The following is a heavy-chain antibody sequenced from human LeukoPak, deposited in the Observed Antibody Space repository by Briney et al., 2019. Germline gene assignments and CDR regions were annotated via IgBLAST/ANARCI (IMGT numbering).Heavy chain of an antibody. D-gene: IGHD3-10*01. CDR3: ARARSYNAFDI. J-gene: IGHJ3*02. V-gene: IGHV4-38-2*02. Sequence: SETLSLTCTVSGYSISSGYYWGWIRQTPGKGLEWIGSIYHSGKTYYNPSLKSRVTISVDTSKNQFSLKLSSVTAADTAVYYCARARSYNAFDIWGQGTMVTVSS. CDR2: IYHSGKT. CDR1: GYSISSGYY.